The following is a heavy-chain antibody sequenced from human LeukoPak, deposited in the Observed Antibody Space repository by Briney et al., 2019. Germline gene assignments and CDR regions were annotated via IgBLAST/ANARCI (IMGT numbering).Heavy chain of an antibody. CDR2: ISWNSGNL. CDR1: GFTFNDYG. Sequence: GGSLRLSCTASGFTFNDYGMHWVRQAPGKGLEWVSGISWNSGNLGYADSVKGRFSISRDNAKNSLYLQMNSLRADDAALYYCAKGPRGDYSGYFDYWGQGTLVTVSS. J-gene: IGHJ4*02. CDR3: AKGPRGDYSGYFDY. V-gene: IGHV3-9*01. D-gene: IGHD4-17*01.